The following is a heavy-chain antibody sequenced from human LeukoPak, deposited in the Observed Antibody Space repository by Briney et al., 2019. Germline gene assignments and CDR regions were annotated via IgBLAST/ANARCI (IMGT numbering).Heavy chain of an antibody. J-gene: IGHJ4*02. V-gene: IGHV3-23*01. Sequence: PGGSLRPSCAASEFTFSRYAMSWVRQAPGKGLEWVSTISGTGGSTYYADSVKGRFTISRDNSKNTMYLQMNSLRAEDTAVYYCAKFQANYYDSSGYGCFDYWGQGTLVTVSS. CDR2: ISGTGGST. D-gene: IGHD3-22*01. CDR1: EFTFSRYA. CDR3: AKFQANYYDSSGYGCFDY.